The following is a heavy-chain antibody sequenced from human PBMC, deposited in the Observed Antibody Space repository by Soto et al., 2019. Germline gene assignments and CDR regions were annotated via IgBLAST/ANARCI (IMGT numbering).Heavy chain of an antibody. CDR2: TYQSGSA. J-gene: IGHJ5*02. V-gene: IGHV4-30-2*06. D-gene: IGHD2-21*02. CDR1: GGSISSGGYS. CDR3: VRTDRQGAVAPHWFDR. Sequence: SETLSLTCTVSGGSISSGGYSWTWIRQSPGKGLEWIGYTYQSGSAYYNPSLKSRVTISVDRSKNQFSLNLTSVTAADTAVYYCVRTDRQGAVAPHWFDRWGQGTKVTVSS.